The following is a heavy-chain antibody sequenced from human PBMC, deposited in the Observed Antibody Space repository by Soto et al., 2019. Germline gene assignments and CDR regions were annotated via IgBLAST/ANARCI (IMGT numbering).Heavy chain of an antibody. CDR3: ARQMTARFAHGDY. V-gene: IGHV3-23*01. D-gene: IGHD2-21*02. Sequence: EVQLLESGGGLVQPGGSLRLSCAASGFTFSNYAMSWVRQAPGKGLQWVSAISGIGGSTYYADSVKGRFTISRDNSKNTLYLRMNSLRAEDTAVYYCARQMTARFAHGDYWGQGTLVTVSS. J-gene: IGHJ4*02. CDR2: ISGIGGST. CDR1: GFTFSNYA.